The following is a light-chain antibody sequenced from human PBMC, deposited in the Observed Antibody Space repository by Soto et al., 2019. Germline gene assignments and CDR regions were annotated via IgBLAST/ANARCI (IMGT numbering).Light chain of an antibody. CDR2: AAS. Sequence: DIQLTQCPSFLSASVGDRVTITCRASQGISSYLAWYQQKPGKAPKLLIYAASTLQSGVPSRFSGSGSGTEFTLTISSLQPEDFATYYCKHLNSYPTFGQGTKVDIK. CDR1: QGISSY. V-gene: IGKV1-9*01. J-gene: IGKJ1*01. CDR3: KHLNSYPT.